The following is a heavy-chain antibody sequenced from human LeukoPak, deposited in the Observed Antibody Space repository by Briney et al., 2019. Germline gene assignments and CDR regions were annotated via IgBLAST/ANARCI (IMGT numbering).Heavy chain of an antibody. D-gene: IGHD3-9*01. CDR2: INHTGRT. V-gene: IGHV4-34*01. CDR3: ARGHLTGKVKIDF. Sequence: PSETLSLTCGVYGVSITNYYWAFIRQPPGKGLGWIGEINHTGRTNYSPSLKSRVSISVDTSKNQFSLNLTSVTDADTALYYCARGHLTGKVKIDFWGQGTLVTVAS. CDR1: GVSITNYY. J-gene: IGHJ4*02.